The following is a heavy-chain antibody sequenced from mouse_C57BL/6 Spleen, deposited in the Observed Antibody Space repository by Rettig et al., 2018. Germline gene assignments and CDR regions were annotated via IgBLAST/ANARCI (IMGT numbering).Heavy chain of an antibody. J-gene: IGHJ2*01. D-gene: IGHD1-1*01. CDR2: IDPSDSYT. CDR3: ASHGNLYYFDY. Sequence: GTSVKLSCKASGYTFTSYWMHWVKQRPGQGLEWIGVIDPSDSYTNYNQKFKGKATLTVDTSSSTAYMQLSSLTSEDSAVYYCASHGNLYYFDYWGQGTTLTVSS. V-gene: IGHV1-59*01. CDR1: GYTFTSYW.